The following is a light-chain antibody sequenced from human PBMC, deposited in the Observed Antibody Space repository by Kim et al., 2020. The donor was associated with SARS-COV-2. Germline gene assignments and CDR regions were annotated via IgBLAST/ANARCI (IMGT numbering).Light chain of an antibody. CDR2: DGS. CDR1: QSISSW. V-gene: IGKV1-5*01. Sequence: SASVGDRVTITCRASQSISSWLAWYQHQPGTAPKLLIYDGSSLQSGVPPRFSGSGSGTEFTLTISSLQPDDFATYYCQQYQSYPYTFGQGTKLEI. J-gene: IGKJ2*01. CDR3: QQYQSYPYT.